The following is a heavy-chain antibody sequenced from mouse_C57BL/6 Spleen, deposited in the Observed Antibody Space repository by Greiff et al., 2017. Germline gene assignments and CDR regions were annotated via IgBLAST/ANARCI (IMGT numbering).Heavy chain of an antibody. V-gene: IGHV14-4*01. CDR1: GFNIKDDY. J-gene: IGHJ1*03. Sequence: QLQESGAELVRPGASVKLSCTASGFNIKDDYMHWVKQRPEQGLEWIGWIDPENGDTEYASKFQGKATITADTSSNTAYLQLSSLTSEDTAVYYCTEGYGSSYWYFDVWGTGTTVTVSS. CDR3: TEGYGSSYWYFDV. CDR2: IDPENGDT. D-gene: IGHD1-1*01.